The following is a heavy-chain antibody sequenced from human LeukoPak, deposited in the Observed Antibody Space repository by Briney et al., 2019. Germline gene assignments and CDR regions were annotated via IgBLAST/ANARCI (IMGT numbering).Heavy chain of an antibody. J-gene: IGHJ4*02. CDR2: IYYSGST. Sequence: SETLSLTCTVSGVSISSYYWSWIRQPPGKGLEWIGYIYYSGSTNYNPSLKSRVTISVDTSKNQFSLKLSSVTAADTAVYYCARDGSGSYLLWGQGTLVTVSS. CDR1: GVSISSYY. D-gene: IGHD3-10*01. CDR3: ARDGSGSYLL. V-gene: IGHV4-59*01.